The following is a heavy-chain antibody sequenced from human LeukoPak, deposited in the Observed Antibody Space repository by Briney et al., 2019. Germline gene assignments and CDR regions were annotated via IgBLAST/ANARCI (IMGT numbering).Heavy chain of an antibody. Sequence: GGSLGLSCAASGFTFSSYSMNWVRQAPGKGLEWVSSISSSSSYIYYADSVKGRFTISRDNAKNSLYLQMNSLRAEDTAVYYCARAAGIPYYFDYWGQGTLVTVSS. CDR1: GFTFSSYS. D-gene: IGHD2-2*02. CDR2: ISSSSSYI. CDR3: ARAAGIPYYFDY. V-gene: IGHV3-21*01. J-gene: IGHJ4*02.